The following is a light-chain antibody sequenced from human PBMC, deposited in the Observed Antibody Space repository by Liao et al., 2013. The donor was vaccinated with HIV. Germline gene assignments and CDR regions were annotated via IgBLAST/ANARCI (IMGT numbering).Light chain of an antibody. Sequence: SYELTQPPSVSVSPGQTASITCSGDKLGAKYACWYQQKPGQSPVLVIYQDTKRPSGIPERFSGSNSGNTATLTISGTQTLDEADYYCQAWDSGTPNYVFGTGTKVTVL. V-gene: IGLV3-1*01. CDR1: KLGAKY. J-gene: IGLJ1*01. CDR3: QAWDSGTPNYV. CDR2: QDT.